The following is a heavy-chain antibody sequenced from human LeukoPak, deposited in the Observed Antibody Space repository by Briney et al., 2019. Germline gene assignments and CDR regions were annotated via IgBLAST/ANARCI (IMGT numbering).Heavy chain of an antibody. J-gene: IGHJ4*02. V-gene: IGHV4-59*08. Sequence: PSESLSLTCTVSGGSISSYYWSWIRQPPGKGLEWIGYIYYSGSTNYNPSLKSRVTISVVTSKNQFSLKLSSVTAADTAVYYCARWDYGSGTDFDYWGQGTLVTVSS. CDR2: IYYSGST. D-gene: IGHD3-10*01. CDR3: ARWDYGSGTDFDY. CDR1: GGSISSYY.